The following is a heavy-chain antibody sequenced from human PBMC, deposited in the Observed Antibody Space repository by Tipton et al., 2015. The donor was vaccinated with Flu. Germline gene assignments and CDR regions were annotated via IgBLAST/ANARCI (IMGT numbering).Heavy chain of an antibody. V-gene: IGHV5-51*03. CDR1: GYIFTNYW. J-gene: IGHJ4*02. CDR2: IYPGDSDT. CDR3: ARREQVGAHSHFDY. Sequence: VQLVQSGADVKKPGESLKISCKGSGYIFTNYWIGWVRQMPGKGLEWMGMIYPGDSDTRYSPSFQGQVTISADKSTSTAYLQWSSLKASDTAMYYCARREQVGAHSHFDYWGQGTLVTVSS. D-gene: IGHD3-10*01.